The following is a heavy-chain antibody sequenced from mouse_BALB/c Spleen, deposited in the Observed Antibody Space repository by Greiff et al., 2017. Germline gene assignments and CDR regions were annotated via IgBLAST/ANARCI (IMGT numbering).Heavy chain of an antibody. J-gene: IGHJ4*01. CDR1: GYSITSGYY. V-gene: IGHV3-6*02. CDR2: ISYDGSN. CDR3: ARERDYGSSFYAMDY. D-gene: IGHD1-1*01. Sequence: DVQLQESGPGLVKPSQSLSLTCSVTGYSITSGYYWNWIRQFPGNKLEWMGYISYDGSNNYNPSLKNRISITRDTSKNQFFLKLNSVTTEDTATYYCARERDYGSSFYAMDYWGQGTSVTVSS.